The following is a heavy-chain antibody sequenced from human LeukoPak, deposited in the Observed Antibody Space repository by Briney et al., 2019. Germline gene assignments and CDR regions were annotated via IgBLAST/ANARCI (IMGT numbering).Heavy chain of an antibody. J-gene: IGHJ4*02. CDR3: ARVGTEVDYFDY. CDR2: IIPIFGTA. CDR1: GGTFSSYA. D-gene: IGHD1-1*01. V-gene: IGHV1-69*06. Sequence: VASVKVSCKASGGTFSSYAINWVRQAPGQGIEWMGVIIPIFGTANYAQKFQGRVTITADKSTSTAYMELSSLRSEDTAVYYCARVGTEVDYFDYWGQGTLVTVSS.